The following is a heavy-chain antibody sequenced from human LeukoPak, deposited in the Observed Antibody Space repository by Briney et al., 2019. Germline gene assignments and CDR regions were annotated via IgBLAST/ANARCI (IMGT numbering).Heavy chain of an antibody. D-gene: IGHD2-21*02. Sequence: PGGSLRLSCAASGFTFSSYGMHWVRQAPGKGLEWVAVISYDGSNINYAESVKGRFTISRDNSKTTLYLQMNSLRAEDTAVYYCAKDQYFVTGYYSHMDVWGKGTTVTISS. CDR3: AKDQYFVTGYYSHMDV. V-gene: IGHV3-30*18. CDR2: ISYDGSNI. J-gene: IGHJ6*03. CDR1: GFTFSSYG.